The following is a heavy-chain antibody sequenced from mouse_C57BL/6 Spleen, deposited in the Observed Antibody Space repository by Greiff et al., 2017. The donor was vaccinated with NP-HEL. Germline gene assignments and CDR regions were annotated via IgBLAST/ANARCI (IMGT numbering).Heavy chain of an antibody. J-gene: IGHJ2*01. Sequence: VQLQQPGAELVRPGSSVKLSCKASGYTFTSYWMHWVKQRPIQGLEWIGNIDPSDSETHYNQKFKDKATLTVDKSSSTAYMQLSSLTSEDSAVYYCARSLSNWDGYFDYWGKGTTLTVSS. CDR2: IDPSDSET. V-gene: IGHV1-52*01. CDR1: GYTFTSYW. D-gene: IGHD4-1*01. CDR3: ARSLSNWDGYFDY.